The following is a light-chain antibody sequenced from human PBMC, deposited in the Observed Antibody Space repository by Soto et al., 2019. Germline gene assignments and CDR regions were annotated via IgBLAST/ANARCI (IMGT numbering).Light chain of an antibody. CDR3: QKYNSVPRT. CDR2: AAS. J-gene: IGKJ1*01. Sequence: DLQMTQSPSSRSASVGDRVTIACRASQGISNYVAWYQQKPGKVPKLLIYAASTLQSGVPSRFSGSGSGTDFTLTISSLQPEDVATYYCQKYNSVPRTFGQGTKVEIK. CDR1: QGISNY. V-gene: IGKV1-27*01.